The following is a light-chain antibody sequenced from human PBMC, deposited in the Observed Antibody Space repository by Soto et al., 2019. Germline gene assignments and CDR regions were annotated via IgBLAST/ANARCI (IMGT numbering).Light chain of an antibody. CDR3: HQYNSWPRGP. V-gene: IGKV3-15*01. CDR1: QSVNLN. J-gene: IGKJ3*01. Sequence: EIMMTQSPGTLSVSPGEGATLSCTASQSVNLNLAWYQHKPGQTPRLLLYGASTRSTGIPVRFRGSGSGTEFTRTISSPQSEDSAVYDFHQYNSWPRGPFGPGTKVEIK. CDR2: GAS.